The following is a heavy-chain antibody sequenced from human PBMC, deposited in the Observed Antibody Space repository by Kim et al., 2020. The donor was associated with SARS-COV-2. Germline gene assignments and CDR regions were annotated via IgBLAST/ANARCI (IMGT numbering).Heavy chain of an antibody. V-gene: IGHV5-51*01. J-gene: IGHJ4*02. CDR2: IYPGDSDT. Sequence: GESLKISCKGSGYSFTSYWIGWVRQMPGKGLEWIGVIYPGDSDTRYSPSFQGQVTISADKSISTAYLQWSSLKASDTAMYYCARQPPVGATHFDYWGQGTLVTVSS. D-gene: IGHD1-26*01. CDR3: ARQPPVGATHFDY. CDR1: GYSFTSYW.